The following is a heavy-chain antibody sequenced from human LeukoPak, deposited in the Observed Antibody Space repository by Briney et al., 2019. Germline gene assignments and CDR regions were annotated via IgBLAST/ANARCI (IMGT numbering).Heavy chain of an antibody. V-gene: IGHV3-23*01. CDR3: AKLSYDILTGFTHYFDY. J-gene: IGHJ4*02. CDR2: VSVSAGST. D-gene: IGHD3-9*01. Sequence: PGGSLRLSCAASGFTFSNYAMSWVRQAPGKGLEWVSVVSVSAGSTYYADSVKGRFTISRDNSKNTMYLQMNSLRAEDTAVYYCAKLSYDILTGFTHYFDYWGQGTSVTVSS. CDR1: GFTFSNYA.